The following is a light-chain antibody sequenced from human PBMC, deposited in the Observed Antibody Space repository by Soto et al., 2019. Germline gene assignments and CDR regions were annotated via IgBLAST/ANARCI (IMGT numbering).Light chain of an antibody. Sequence: DIQMTQSPSTLSASVGDRVTISCRASQSVSSWLAWYQQKPGKAPKLLIYDASSLESGVPSRFSGSGFGTEFTLTINSLQPDDFATYYCQHYNSYSEAFGQGTKVDIK. V-gene: IGKV1-5*01. CDR3: QHYNSYSEA. CDR1: QSVSSW. J-gene: IGKJ1*01. CDR2: DAS.